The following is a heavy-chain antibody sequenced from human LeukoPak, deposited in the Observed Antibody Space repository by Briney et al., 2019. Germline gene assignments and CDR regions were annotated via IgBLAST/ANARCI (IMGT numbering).Heavy chain of an antibody. V-gene: IGHV4-4*02. CDR1: GGSISSSNW. J-gene: IGHJ4*02. D-gene: IGHD3-3*01. Sequence: PSETLSLTCAVSGGSISSSNWWSWVRQPPGKGLEWIGEIYHSGSTNYNPSLKSRVTISVDKSKNQFSLKLSSVTAADTAAYYCARNPATYYDFWSGYYDWGQGTLVTVSS. CDR2: IYHSGST. CDR3: ARNPATYYDFWSGYYD.